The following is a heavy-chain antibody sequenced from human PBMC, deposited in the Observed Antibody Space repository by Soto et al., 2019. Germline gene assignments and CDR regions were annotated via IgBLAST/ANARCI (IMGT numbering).Heavy chain of an antibody. D-gene: IGHD2-2*01. CDR1: GYSFTSYW. CDR3: ASSPRGYCSSTSCRELGNCYGMDV. Sequence: PGESLKISCKGSGYSFTSYWIGWVRQMPGKGLEWMGRIDPSDSYTNYSPSFQGHVTISADKSISTAYLQWSSLKASDTAMYYCASSPRGYCSSTSCRELGNCYGMDVWGQGTTVTVSS. V-gene: IGHV5-10-1*01. CDR2: IDPSDSYT. J-gene: IGHJ6*02.